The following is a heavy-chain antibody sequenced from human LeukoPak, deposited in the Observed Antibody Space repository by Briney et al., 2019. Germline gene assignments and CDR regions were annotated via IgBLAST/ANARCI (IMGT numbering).Heavy chain of an antibody. D-gene: IGHD3-3*01. J-gene: IGHJ4*02. CDR3: ARDNSIFGVGFDY. Sequence: SQTLSLTCTVSGGSISSGSYYWSWIRQPAGKGLEWIGRIYTSGSTNYNPSLKSRVTISVDTSKNQFSLKLSSVTAADTAAYYCARDNSIFGVGFDYWGQGTLVTVSS. CDR1: GGSISSGSYY. V-gene: IGHV4-61*02. CDR2: IYTSGST.